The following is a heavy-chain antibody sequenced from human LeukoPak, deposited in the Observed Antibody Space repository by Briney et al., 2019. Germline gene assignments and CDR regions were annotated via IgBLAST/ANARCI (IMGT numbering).Heavy chain of an antibody. V-gene: IGHV1-2*02. Sequence: ASVKVSCKASGYTFTGYYMHWVRQAPGQGLEWMGWINPNSGGTNYAQKFQGRVTMTRDTSISTAYMELSRLRSDDTAVYYCARANLPGIAVAGTGDWGQGTLVTVSS. D-gene: IGHD6-13*01. CDR3: ARANLPGIAVAGTGD. CDR2: INPNSGGT. J-gene: IGHJ4*02. CDR1: GYTFTGYY.